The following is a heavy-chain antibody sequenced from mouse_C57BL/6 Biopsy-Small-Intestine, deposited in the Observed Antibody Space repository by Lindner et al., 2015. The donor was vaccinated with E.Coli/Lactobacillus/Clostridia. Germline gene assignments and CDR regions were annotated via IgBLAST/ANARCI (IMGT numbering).Heavy chain of an antibody. CDR2: IYPGDDDT. Sequence: VQLQESGAELVKTGASVKISCKASGYAFSNFWMNWVQQRPGKGLEWIGQIYPGDDDTNYNGNFRGKATPTADKSSSTAYMQLSSLTSEDSAVYFCVRGERGNFDYWGQGTTLTVSS. J-gene: IGHJ2*01. CDR1: GYAFSNFW. V-gene: IGHV1-80*01. CDR3: VRGERGNFDY.